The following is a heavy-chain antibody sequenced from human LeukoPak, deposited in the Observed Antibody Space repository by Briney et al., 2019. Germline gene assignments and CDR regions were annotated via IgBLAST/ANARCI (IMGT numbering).Heavy chain of an antibody. D-gene: IGHD3-22*01. CDR3: ARVRGGIGDTYYYDSSGYYAL. CDR2: INPNSGGT. CDR1: GYTFTGYY. Sequence: GASVKVSCKASGYTFTGYYMRWVRQAPGQGLEWMGWINPNSGGTNYAQKFQGRVTMTRDTSISTAYMELSRLRSDDTAVYYCARVRGGIGDTYYYDSSGYYALWGQGTLVTVSS. J-gene: IGHJ4*02. V-gene: IGHV1-2*02.